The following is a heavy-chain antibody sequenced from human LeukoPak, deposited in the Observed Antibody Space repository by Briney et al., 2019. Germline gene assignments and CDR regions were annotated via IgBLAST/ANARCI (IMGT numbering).Heavy chain of an antibody. CDR1: GYTFTGYY. CDR2: INPSGGTT. D-gene: IGHD3-10*01. V-gene: IGHV1-46*01. CDR3: ARVTPDYYGSVYPWRYYYYYYMDV. Sequence: ASVKVSCKASGYTFTGYYMHWVRQAPGQGLEWMGIINPSGGTTSSAQKFQGRVTMTRDMSTSTVYMELSSLRSEDTAVYYCARVTPDYYGSVYPWRYYYYYYMDVWGKGTTVTISS. J-gene: IGHJ6*03.